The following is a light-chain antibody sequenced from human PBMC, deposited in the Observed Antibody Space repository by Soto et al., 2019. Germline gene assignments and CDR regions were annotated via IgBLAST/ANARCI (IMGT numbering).Light chain of an antibody. CDR3: QQRSNWPYT. J-gene: IGKJ2*01. Sequence: EIVLTQSPATLSLSPGERATLSCRASQSVSSYLAWYQQKPGQAPRLLIYDASNRATGIPARFSGSGSGTDFTLTSSSLEPEDFAFYYCQQRSNWPYTFGQGTKLEIK. CDR2: DAS. CDR1: QSVSSY. V-gene: IGKV3-11*01.